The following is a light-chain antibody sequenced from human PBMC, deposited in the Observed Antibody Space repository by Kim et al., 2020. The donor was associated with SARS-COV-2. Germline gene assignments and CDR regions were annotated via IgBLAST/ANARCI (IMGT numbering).Light chain of an antibody. Sequence: ASVGDRVTITCRASQDINNYLAWFQQKPGKAPKSLIYAASSLQSGVPSKFSGSGFGTDFTLTISSLQPEDSATYYCQQYKTYPITFGQGTRLEIK. CDR2: AAS. J-gene: IGKJ5*01. CDR3: QQYKTYPIT. V-gene: IGKV1-16*02. CDR1: QDINNY.